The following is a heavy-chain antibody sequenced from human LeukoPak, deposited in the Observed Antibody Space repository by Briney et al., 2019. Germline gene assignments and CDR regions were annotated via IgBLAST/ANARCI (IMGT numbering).Heavy chain of an antibody. D-gene: IGHD3-10*01. CDR1: GGSISSYY. V-gene: IGHV4-59*08. Sequence: PSETLSLTCTVSGGSISSYYWTWIRQPPGKGLEWIGYIYYTGSTNYNPSLQSRVTMSVDSPKNQFSVNLISVTAADTAVYYCARQAPLGSGTYGAFDIWGQGTVVTVSS. CDR2: IYYTGST. J-gene: IGHJ3*02. CDR3: ARQAPLGSGTYGAFDI.